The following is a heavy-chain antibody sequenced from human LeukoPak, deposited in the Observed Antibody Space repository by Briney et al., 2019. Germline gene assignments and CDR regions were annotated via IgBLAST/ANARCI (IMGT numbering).Heavy chain of an antibody. CDR2: ITNSSGTV. J-gene: IGHJ4*02. Sequence: TGGSLRLSCAASGFTFSSYNMNWVRQAPGKGLEWVSFITNSSGTVYYVDSVRGRFTISRDNAKNSLYLQMNSLRDEDTAVYYCARGRTSSWYFDYWGQGTLVTVCS. V-gene: IGHV3-48*02. D-gene: IGHD6-13*01. CDR3: ARGRTSSWYFDY. CDR1: GFTFSSYN.